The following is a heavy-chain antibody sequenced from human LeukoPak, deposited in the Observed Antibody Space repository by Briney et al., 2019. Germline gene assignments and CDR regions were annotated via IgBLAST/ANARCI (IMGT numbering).Heavy chain of an antibody. Sequence: QTGRSLRLSCVASGFTFRSYDMHWVRQATGKGLEWVSGIGTAGEIYYPGSVKGRFTISRENAKNSLYLQMNSLRAGDTAVYYCARAAYSSTWYSRYFDLWGRGTLVTVSS. CDR1: GFTFRSYD. CDR3: ARAAYSSTWYSRYFDL. J-gene: IGHJ2*01. CDR2: IGTAGEI. V-gene: IGHV3-13*01. D-gene: IGHD6-13*01.